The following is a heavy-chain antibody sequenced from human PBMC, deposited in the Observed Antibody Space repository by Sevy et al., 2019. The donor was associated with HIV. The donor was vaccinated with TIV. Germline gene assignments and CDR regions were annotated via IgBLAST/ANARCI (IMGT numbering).Heavy chain of an antibody. Sequence: GGSLRLSCAASGFTFSKYSMSWVRQPPGKGLEWVSTLSFGGGEINYADSVKGRFTISRDNSKSSVYLQMNNVRHEDRAVYYGAREGCTKPHDYWGQGTLVTVSS. CDR3: AREGCTKPHDY. V-gene: IGHV3-23*01. J-gene: IGHJ4*02. D-gene: IGHD2-8*01. CDR2: LSFGGGEI. CDR1: GFTFSKYS.